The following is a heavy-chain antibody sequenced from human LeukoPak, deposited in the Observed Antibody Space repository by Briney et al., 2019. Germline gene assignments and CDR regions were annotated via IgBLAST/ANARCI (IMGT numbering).Heavy chain of an antibody. J-gene: IGHJ4*02. Sequence: GGPLRLSCAASGFTFSTYEMNWVRQAPEKGLEWISYIDTSGTMTYYADSVKGRFTISRDNTKNSLFLQMNSLVAEDTAVYYCARGYIDNLGYSPRSSFDSWGQGSLVAVSS. V-gene: IGHV3-48*03. CDR2: IDTSGTMT. CDR1: GFTFSTYE. D-gene: IGHD3-22*01. CDR3: ARGYIDNLGYSPRSSFDS.